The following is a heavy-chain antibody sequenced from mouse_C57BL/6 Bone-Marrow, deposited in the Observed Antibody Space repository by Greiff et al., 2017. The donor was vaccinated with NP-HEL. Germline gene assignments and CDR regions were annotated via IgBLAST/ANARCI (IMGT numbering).Heavy chain of an antibody. J-gene: IGHJ4*01. CDR3: ARGGYYGLWFYAMDY. Sequence: EVQGVESGGGLVKPGGSLKLSCAASGFTFSDYGMHWVRQAPEKGLEWVAYISSGSSTIYYADTVKGRVTISRDNAKNTLFLQMTSLRSEDTAMYYCARGGYYGLWFYAMDYWGQGTSVTVSS. CDR1: GFTFSDYG. D-gene: IGHD2-3*01. V-gene: IGHV5-17*01. CDR2: ISSGSSTI.